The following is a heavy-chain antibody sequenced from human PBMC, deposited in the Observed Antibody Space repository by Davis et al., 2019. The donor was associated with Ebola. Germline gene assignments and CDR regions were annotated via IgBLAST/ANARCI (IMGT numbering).Heavy chain of an antibody. V-gene: IGHV3-74*01. D-gene: IGHD1-26*01. J-gene: IGHJ4*02. CDR2: IKSDGSST. Sequence: GESLKISCVASGFTSSSYWMHWVRQAPGKGLVWVSLIKSDGSSTRYADSVKGRFTISRDNAKNTLYLQMNSLRPEDTAVYYCARDGEHYSDLDYWGQGTLVTVSS. CDR1: GFTSSSYW. CDR3: ARDGEHYSDLDY.